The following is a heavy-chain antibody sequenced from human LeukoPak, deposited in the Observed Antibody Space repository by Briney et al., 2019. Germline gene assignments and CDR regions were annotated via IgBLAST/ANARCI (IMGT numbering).Heavy chain of an antibody. D-gene: IGHD3-22*01. V-gene: IGHV4-31*03. J-gene: IGHJ6*02. CDR3: ARVVVMNYFGMDV. Sequence: SETLSLTCTVSGGSISSGGYHWSWIRQHPGKGLEWIGYIYYSGSTYYNPSLKSRVTISVDTSKNQFSLKLSSVTAADTAVYYCARVVVMNYFGMDVWGQGTTVTVSS. CDR1: GGSISSGGYH. CDR2: IYYSGST.